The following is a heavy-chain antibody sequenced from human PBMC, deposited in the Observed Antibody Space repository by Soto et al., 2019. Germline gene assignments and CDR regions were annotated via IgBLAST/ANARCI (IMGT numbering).Heavy chain of an antibody. CDR2: IKSKSDGETA. V-gene: IGHV3-15*01. D-gene: IGHD5-18*01. CDR1: GLTFSNVW. Sequence: PGGSLRLSCAASGLTFSNVWMTWVRQAPGKGLEWVGRIKSKSDGETADVAAPVKARFTISRDDSKNTVFLEMNSLKSEDTALYYCAITAMINRDSSTSFDSWGPGTLVTVAS. CDR3: AITAMINRDSSTSFDS. J-gene: IGHJ4*02.